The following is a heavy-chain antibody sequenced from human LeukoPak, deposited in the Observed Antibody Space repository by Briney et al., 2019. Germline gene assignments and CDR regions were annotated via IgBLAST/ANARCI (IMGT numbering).Heavy chain of an antibody. D-gene: IGHD3-22*01. Sequence: KASETLPLTCTVSGGSISSYYWSWIRQPPGKGLEWIGYIYYSGSTNYNPSLKSRVTISVDTSKHQFSLKLSSVTAADTAVYYCAREDDSSGYYPWGQGSLVTVSS. V-gene: IGHV4-59*01. CDR3: AREDDSSGYYP. J-gene: IGHJ5*02. CDR2: IYYSGST. CDR1: GGSISSYY.